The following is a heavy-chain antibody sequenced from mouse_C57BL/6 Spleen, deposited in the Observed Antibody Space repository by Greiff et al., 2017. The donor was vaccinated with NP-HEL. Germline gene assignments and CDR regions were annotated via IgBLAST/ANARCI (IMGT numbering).Heavy chain of an antibody. V-gene: IGHV1-52*01. CDR3: ASSHYGSSYWYFDV. J-gene: IGHJ1*03. Sequence: VQLQESGAELVRPGSSVKLSCKASGYTFTSYWMHWVKQRPIQGLEWIGNIDPSDSETHYNQKFKDKATLTVDKSSSTAYMQLSSLTSEDSAVYYCASSHYGSSYWYFDVWGTGTTVTVSS. CDR1: GYTFTSYW. D-gene: IGHD1-1*01. CDR2: IDPSDSET.